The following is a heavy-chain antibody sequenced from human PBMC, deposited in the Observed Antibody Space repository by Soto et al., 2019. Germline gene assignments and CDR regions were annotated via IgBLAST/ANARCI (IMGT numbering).Heavy chain of an antibody. CDR1: GFTFSSYG. V-gene: IGHV3-30*03. CDR3: ARDLGSSGWYRADY. J-gene: IGHJ4*02. Sequence: QVQLVESGGGVVQPGRSLRLSCAASGFTFSSYGMHWVRQAPGKGLEWVAVISYDGSNKYYADSVKGRFTISRDNSKNTLYLQMNSLRAENTAVYYCARDLGSSGWYRADYWGQGTLFTVSS. D-gene: IGHD6-19*01. CDR2: ISYDGSNK.